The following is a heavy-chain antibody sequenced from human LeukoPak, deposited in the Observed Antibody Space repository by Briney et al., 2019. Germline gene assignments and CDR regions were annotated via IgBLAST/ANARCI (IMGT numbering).Heavy chain of an antibody. Sequence: PSETLSLTCTVSGGPISSYYRTWIRQPPGKGLGWIGYIYYSGSTTYNPSLKSRVSISVDTSKNQFSLKLSSVTAADTAVYYCARIGNSGSYYTLFDYWGQGTLVTVSS. J-gene: IGHJ4*02. D-gene: IGHD1-26*01. V-gene: IGHV4-59*01. CDR3: ARIGNSGSYYTLFDY. CDR1: GGPISSYY. CDR2: IYYSGST.